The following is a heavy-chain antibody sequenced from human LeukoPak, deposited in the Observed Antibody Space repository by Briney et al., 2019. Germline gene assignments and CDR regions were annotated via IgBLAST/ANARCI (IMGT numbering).Heavy chain of an antibody. CDR3: AKAWRGGSYVDRHFDY. D-gene: IGHD1-26*01. J-gene: IGHJ4*02. Sequence: GTSLRPSCAASGFTFSNYAINWVRQAPGKGLEWVAVISYDAINKYYADSVKGRFTISGDNSKNTVYLQMNSLTAEDTAVYFCAKAWRGGSYVDRHFDYWGQGTLVTVSS. CDR2: ISYDAINK. V-gene: IGHV3-30*04. CDR1: GFTFSNYA.